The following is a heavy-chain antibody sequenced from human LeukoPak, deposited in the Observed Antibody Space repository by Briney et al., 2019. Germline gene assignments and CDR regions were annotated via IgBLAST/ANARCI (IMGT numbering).Heavy chain of an antibody. CDR3: ARDIVATIVGMDV. D-gene: IGHD5-12*01. Sequence: ASVKVSCKASGYTFTGYYMHWVRQAPGQGLEWMGWINPNSGGTNYAQKFQGRVTMTRDTSISTAYMELSRLRSDDTAAYYCARDIVATIVGMDVWGQGTTVTVSS. V-gene: IGHV1-2*02. CDR1: GYTFTGYY. J-gene: IGHJ6*02. CDR2: INPNSGGT.